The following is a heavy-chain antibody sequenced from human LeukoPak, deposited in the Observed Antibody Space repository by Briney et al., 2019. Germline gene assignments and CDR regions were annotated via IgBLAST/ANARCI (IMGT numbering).Heavy chain of an antibody. CDR2: LDDSGTT. V-gene: IGHV4-39*01. D-gene: IGHD6-6*01. J-gene: IGHJ4*02. CDR1: GGSISSSSYY. Sequence: SETLSLTCTVSGGSISSSSYYWGWIRQPPGTGLEWIGSLDDSGTTYYNPSLKSRVTISVDMSKNQFSLKLSSVTAADTAVYYCASELTGSSSGHWGQGTLVTVSS. CDR3: ASELTGSSSGH.